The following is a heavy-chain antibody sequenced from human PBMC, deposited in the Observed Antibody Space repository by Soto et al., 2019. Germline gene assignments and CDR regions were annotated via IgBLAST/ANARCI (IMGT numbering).Heavy chain of an antibody. CDR2: IIPMFGTP. CDR1: GGSFRSYG. D-gene: IGHD5-12*01. Sequence: QVQLVQSGAEVKKPGSSVRVSCKASGGSFRSYGINWVRQAPGQGLEWMGKIIPMFGTPNYAQKFQGRVTITADESTRAAYMALSNLRSDDTAVYYCARGIVSTISGGYYYYALDAWGQGTTVTVSS. V-gene: IGHV1-69*15. CDR3: ARGIVSTISGGYYYYALDA. J-gene: IGHJ6*02.